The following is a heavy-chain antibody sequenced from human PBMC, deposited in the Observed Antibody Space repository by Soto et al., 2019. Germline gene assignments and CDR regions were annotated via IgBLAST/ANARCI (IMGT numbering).Heavy chain of an antibody. CDR2: IYYSGST. Sequence: SETLSLTCTVSGGSISSYYWSWIRQPPGKGLEWIGYIYYSGSTNYNPSLKSRVTISVDTSKNQFSLKLSSVTAADTAVYYCARHGLQYRSSSKFDYWGQGTLVTVSS. D-gene: IGHD6-6*01. CDR1: GGSISSYY. J-gene: IGHJ4*02. V-gene: IGHV4-59*08. CDR3: ARHGLQYRSSSKFDY.